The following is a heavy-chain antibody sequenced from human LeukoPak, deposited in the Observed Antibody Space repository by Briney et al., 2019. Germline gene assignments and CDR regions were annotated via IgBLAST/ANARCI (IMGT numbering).Heavy chain of an antibody. V-gene: IGHV3-13*04. CDR3: ARGGDRDY. Sequence: PGRSLRLSCAASGFTFSSYGMHWVRQVTGKRLEWVSAIGIAGDTYYLDSVKGRFTISRENAKNSLYLQMNSLRAGDTAVYYCARGGDRDYWGQGTLVTVSS. J-gene: IGHJ4*02. CDR1: GFTFSSYG. CDR2: IGIAGDT.